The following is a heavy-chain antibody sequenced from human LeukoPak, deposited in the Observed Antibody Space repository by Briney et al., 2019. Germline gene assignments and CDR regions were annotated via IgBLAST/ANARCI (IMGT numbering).Heavy chain of an antibody. CDR1: GFTFSSYE. CDR3: ARHPALNY. V-gene: IGHV3-48*03. D-gene: IGHD3-9*01. J-gene: IGHJ4*02. CDR2: ISSSGTTI. Sequence: PGGSLRLPCTASGFTFSSYEMNWVRQAPGKGLEWLSYISSSGTTIYYADSVKGRFIISRDNAKNSLYLQMNSLRAEDTAVYYCARHPALNYWGQGTLVTVSS.